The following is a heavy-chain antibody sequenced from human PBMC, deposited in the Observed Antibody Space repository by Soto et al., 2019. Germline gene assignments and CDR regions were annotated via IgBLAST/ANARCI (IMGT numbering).Heavy chain of an antibody. V-gene: IGHV4-39*01. CDR3: ARHKLDRGYCSGGRCPTVGY. CDR1: GGSISSSSYY. J-gene: IGHJ4*02. CDR2: IYYSGST. D-gene: IGHD2-15*01. Sequence: PSETLSLTCTVSGGSISSSSYYWGWIRQPPGKGLEWIGSIYYSGSTYYNPSLKSRVTISVDTSKNQFSLKLSSVTAADTAVYYCARHKLDRGYCSGGRCPTVGYWGQGTLVTVYS.